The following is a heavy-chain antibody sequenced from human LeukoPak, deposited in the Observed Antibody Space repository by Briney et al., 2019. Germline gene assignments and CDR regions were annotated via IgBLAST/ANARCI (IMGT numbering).Heavy chain of an antibody. CDR3: ARNDYGSGSYSYYYFDY. J-gene: IGHJ4*02. D-gene: IGHD3-10*01. CDR2: INPNSGGT. V-gene: IGHV1-2*04. Sequence: ASVKVSCKASGYTFTGYYMHWVRQAPGQGLEWMGWINPNSGGTNYAQKFQGWVTMTRDTSISTAYMELSRLRSDDTAVYYCARNDYGSGSYSYYYFDYWGQGTLVTVSS. CDR1: GYTFTGYY.